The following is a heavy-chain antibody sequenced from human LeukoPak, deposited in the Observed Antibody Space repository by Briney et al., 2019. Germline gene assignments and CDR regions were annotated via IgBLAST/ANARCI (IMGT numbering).Heavy chain of an antibody. V-gene: IGHV5-51*01. J-gene: IGHJ3*02. Sequence: GESLKISCKGSGYSFSSCWVGWVRQMPGKGLEWMGIIYPSDSDTRFSPSFQGQVTISADKSNSTAYLQWTSLKASDTAMYYCATSVTHAFDIWGQGTMVTVSS. CDR3: ATSVTHAFDI. CDR1: GYSFSSCW. CDR2: IYPSDSDT. D-gene: IGHD2-21*02.